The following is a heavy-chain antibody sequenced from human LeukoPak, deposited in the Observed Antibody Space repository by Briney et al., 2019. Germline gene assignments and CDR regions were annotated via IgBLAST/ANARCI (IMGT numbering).Heavy chain of an antibody. Sequence: ASVKVSCKASGYTFTNYAMKWVRQAPGQGLEWMGWINTNTGNPTYAQGFTGRFVFSLDTSVSTAYLQISSLKAEDTAVYYCARGPLFGGSYSPGAGYYYYYMDVWGKGTTVTVSS. CDR2: INTNTGNP. D-gene: IGHD1-26*01. CDR3: ARGPLFGGSYSPGAGYYYYYMDV. J-gene: IGHJ6*03. CDR1: GYTFTNYA. V-gene: IGHV7-4-1*02.